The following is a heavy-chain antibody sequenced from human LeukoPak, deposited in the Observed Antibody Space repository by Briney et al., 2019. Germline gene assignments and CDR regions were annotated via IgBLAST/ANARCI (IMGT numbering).Heavy chain of an antibody. D-gene: IGHD1-20*01. CDR1: GFKFSDSW. V-gene: IGHV3-7*01. J-gene: IGHJ6*02. CDR2: IKKDGSEE. Sequence: PGGSLRLSCAASGFKFSDSWMSWVRQAPGKGPEWVTDIKKDGSEEHYLDSVKGRFTDSRDNARNSLFLQMNGLRVEDTAVYYCATYDNWVAGDVWGQGTTVSVSS. CDR3: ATYDNWVAGDV.